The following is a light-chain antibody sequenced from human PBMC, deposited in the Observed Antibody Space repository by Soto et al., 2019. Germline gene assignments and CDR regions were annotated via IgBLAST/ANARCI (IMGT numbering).Light chain of an antibody. CDR2: LNSDGSH. J-gene: IGLJ1*01. Sequence: QPVLTQSPSASASLGASVKLTCTLSSGHSSYAIAWHQQQPEKGPRYLRKLNSDGSHSRGDGIPDRFSGSSSGAERYLTISSLQSEDEADYYCQTWGTGIHVFGTGTKVTVL. CDR1: SGHSSYA. CDR3: QTWGTGIHV. V-gene: IGLV4-69*01.